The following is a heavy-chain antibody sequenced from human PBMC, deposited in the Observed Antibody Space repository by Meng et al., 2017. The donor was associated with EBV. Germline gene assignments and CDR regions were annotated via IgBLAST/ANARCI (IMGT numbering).Heavy chain of an antibody. Sequence: QVQLQESGPGLVKPSETLSLTCTVSGGYVNNESYYWGWIRQPPGKGLEYIGYIYYTGSTNYNSSLKSRVTISLDKSKNQFSLKLTSLTAADTAIYYCARGDYTNYPRWFDPWGQGTLVTVSS. D-gene: IGHD4-11*01. CDR2: IYYTGST. V-gene: IGHV4-61*01. CDR3: ARGDYTNYPRWFDP. J-gene: IGHJ5*02. CDR1: GGYVNNESYY.